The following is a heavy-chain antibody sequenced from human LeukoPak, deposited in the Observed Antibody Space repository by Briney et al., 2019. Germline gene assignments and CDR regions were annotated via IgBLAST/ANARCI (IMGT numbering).Heavy chain of an antibody. CDR2: TWYDGSKN. J-gene: IGHJ4*02. Sequence: GGSLRLSCAASGFIFSNYGMHWVRQAPGKGLEWVSFTWYDGSKNHYADSVKGRFTISRGNSKNTLYLEMNSLRAEDTAVYYCARALIGYYFDYWGQGTLVTVSS. CDR3: ARALIGYYFDY. V-gene: IGHV3-33*01. D-gene: IGHD2-8*01. CDR1: GFIFSNYG.